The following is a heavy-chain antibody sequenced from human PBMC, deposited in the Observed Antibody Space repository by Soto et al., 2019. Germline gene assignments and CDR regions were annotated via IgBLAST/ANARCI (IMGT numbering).Heavy chain of an antibody. V-gene: IGHV3-33*06. CDR2: IWYDGSNK. CDR3: SKNFRYSAYDRRY. J-gene: IGHJ4*02. CDR1: GVTFSRYA. Sequence: GRSFRLSWAASGVTFSRYAMHWVRQAPGKGLEWVAVIWYDGSNKYYADSVKGRFTISRDNSKNTLYLQMNSLRAEDTAVYYFSKNFRYSAYDRRYWYQGTLVTGSS. D-gene: IGHD5-12*01.